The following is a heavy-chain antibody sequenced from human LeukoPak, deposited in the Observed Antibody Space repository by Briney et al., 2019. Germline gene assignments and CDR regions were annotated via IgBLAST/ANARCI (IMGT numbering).Heavy chain of an antibody. CDR2: ISYDGSSK. Sequence: PGKSLRLSCAASGFTFSNYAMYWVRQAPGKGLEWVAVISYDGSSKYYADSVKGRFTISRDNSKNTLYLQMNSLRAEDTAVYYCARDNWGWDYWGQGTLVTVSS. CDR3: ARDNWGWDY. V-gene: IGHV3-30-3*01. J-gene: IGHJ4*02. CDR1: GFTFSNYA. D-gene: IGHD7-27*01.